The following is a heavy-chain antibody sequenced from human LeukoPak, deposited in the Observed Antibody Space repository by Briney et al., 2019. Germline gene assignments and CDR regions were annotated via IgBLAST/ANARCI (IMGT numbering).Heavy chain of an antibody. CDR1: GGSISSYY. CDR2: IYYSGST. V-gene: IGHV4-59*01. D-gene: IGHD2-21*02. Sequence: SETLSLTCTVSGGSISSYYWSWIRQPPGKGLEWIGYIYYSGSTNYNPSPKSRVTISVDTSKNQFSLKLCSVTAADTAVYYCAREGSGCGGDCYYPDYWGQGTLVTVSS. CDR3: AREGSGCGGDCYYPDY. J-gene: IGHJ4*02.